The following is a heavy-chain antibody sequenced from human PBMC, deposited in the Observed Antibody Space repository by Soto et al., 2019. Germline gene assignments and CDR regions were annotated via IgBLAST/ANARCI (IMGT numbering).Heavy chain of an antibody. CDR1: GFTFSNYA. Sequence: EVQLLESGGGLVQPGGSLRLSCAASGFTFSNYAMSWVRQAPGKGLEWVSAMSGSGSSTYYADSVKGRFTISRDNSRNTLYLQMNSLRAEDTAVYYCAKRSGSGCSGVTYFDYWGQGTLVTVSS. V-gene: IGHV3-23*01. CDR2: MSGSGSST. D-gene: IGHD6-19*01. CDR3: AKRSGSGCSGVTYFDY. J-gene: IGHJ4*02.